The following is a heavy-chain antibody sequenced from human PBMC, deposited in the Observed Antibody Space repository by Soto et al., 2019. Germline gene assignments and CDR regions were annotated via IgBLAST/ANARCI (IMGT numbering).Heavy chain of an antibody. V-gene: IGHV3-21*01. J-gene: IGHJ6*02. Sequence: EVQLVESGGGLVKPGGSLRLSCAASGFNFNSYTINWVRQAPGKRLEWLSSIRRSGYIFSTDSVRGRFTISRDNAKNSVYLQITSLRDEDTAVYFCARDCSGGSCYPGMDGWGQVTTGSVSS. CDR1: GFNFNSYT. CDR2: IRRSGYI. CDR3: ARDCSGGSCYPGMDG. D-gene: IGHD2-15*01.